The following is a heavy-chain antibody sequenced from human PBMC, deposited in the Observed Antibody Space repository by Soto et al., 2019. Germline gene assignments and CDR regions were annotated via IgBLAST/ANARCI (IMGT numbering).Heavy chain of an antibody. V-gene: IGHV3-48*03. CDR1: GLTFSSYE. CDR3: AIAVAGTGVDY. D-gene: IGHD6-19*01. J-gene: IGHJ4*02. Sequence: GSLILSFAASGLTFSSYEINLVRQAPGKGLEWVSYMSSSGSTIYYADSLKGRFTISRDNAKKSLYLQMNSLRAEDTAVYYCAIAVAGTGVDYWGQGTLVTVSS. CDR2: MSSSGSTI.